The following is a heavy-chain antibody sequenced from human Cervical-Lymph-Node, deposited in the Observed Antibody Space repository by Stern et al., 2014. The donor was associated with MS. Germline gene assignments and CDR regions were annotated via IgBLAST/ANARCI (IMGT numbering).Heavy chain of an antibody. Sequence: QVQLQESGPGLVKPSQTLSLTCTVSGGSMSSGGYFWSWIRQSAGKGLEWIGRIYTRGRTNYNPSLSDRVTIPIDTPKNSFTLNLPSVTAADTAVYYCARVKMEDHGDHIWFDTWGQGALVTVSS. J-gene: IGHJ5*02. CDR3: ARVKMEDHGDHIWFDT. D-gene: IGHD4-17*01. V-gene: IGHV4-61*02. CDR2: IYTRGRT. CDR1: GGSMSSGGYF.